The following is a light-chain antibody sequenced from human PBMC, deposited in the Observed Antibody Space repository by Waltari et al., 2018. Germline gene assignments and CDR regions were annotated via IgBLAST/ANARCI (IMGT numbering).Light chain of an antibody. J-gene: IGKJ4*01. Sequence: EIVLTQSPGTLSLSPGERATLSCRASQTVRTTLLIYGASSRATGIPDGFSGSGSGTDFSLTISSLEPEDFAVYYCQQYDISPLTFGGGTKVEIK. CDR2: GAS. CDR3: QQYDISPLT. V-gene: IGKV3-20*01. CDR1: QTVRTT.